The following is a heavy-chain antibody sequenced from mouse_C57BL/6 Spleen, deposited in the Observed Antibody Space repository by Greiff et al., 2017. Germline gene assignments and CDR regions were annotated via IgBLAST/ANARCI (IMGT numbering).Heavy chain of an antibody. Sequence: EVKVEESGGGLVKPGGSLKLSCAASGFTFSSYAMSWVRQTPEKRLEWVATISDGGSYTYYPDNVKGRFTISRDNAKNNLYLQMSHLKSEDTAMYYCARDKASSVNAMDYWGQGTSVTVSS. CDR1: GFTFSSYA. D-gene: IGHD3-2*02. CDR2: ISDGGSYT. CDR3: ARDKASSVNAMDY. J-gene: IGHJ4*01. V-gene: IGHV5-4*01.